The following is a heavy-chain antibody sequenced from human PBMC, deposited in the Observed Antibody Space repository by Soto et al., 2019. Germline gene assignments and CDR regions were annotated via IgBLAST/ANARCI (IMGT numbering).Heavy chain of an antibody. CDR2: INPSGGST. CDR3: ARDSSSSLHGALQLYYYYYMDV. D-gene: IGHD6-6*01. CDR1: GYTFTSYY. Sequence: ASVKVSCKASGYTFTSYYMHWVRQAPGQGLEWMGIINPSGGSTSYAQKFQGRVTMTRDTSTSTVYMELSSLRSEDTAVYYCARDSSSSLHGALQLYYYYYMDVWGKGTTVTVSS. J-gene: IGHJ6*03. V-gene: IGHV1-46*01.